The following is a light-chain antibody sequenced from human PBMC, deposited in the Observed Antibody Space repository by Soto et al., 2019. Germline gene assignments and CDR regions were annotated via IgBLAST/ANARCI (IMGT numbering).Light chain of an antibody. V-gene: IGLV1-51*01. Sequence: HSVLTQPPSVSAAPGQKVTISCSGSSSNIGNNFVSWYQHLPGTAPKLLIYDTNKRPSGIPDRFSGSKSGTSATLGITGLQTGDEADYYCGTWDSSLSAGVFGGGTQLTVL. CDR3: GTWDSSLSAGV. CDR1: SSNIGNNF. J-gene: IGLJ3*02. CDR2: DTN.